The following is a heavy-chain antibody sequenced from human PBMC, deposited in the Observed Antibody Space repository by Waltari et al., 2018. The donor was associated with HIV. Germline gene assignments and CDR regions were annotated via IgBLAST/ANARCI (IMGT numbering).Heavy chain of an antibody. CDR2: ISWNSGSI. D-gene: IGHD3-10*01. V-gene: IGHV3-9*01. CDR1: GFTFDDYA. CDR3: AKAIGQSLPYYGMDV. Sequence: EVQLVESGGGLVQPGRSLRLSCAASGFTFDDYAMHWVRQAPGKGLEWVSGISWNSGSIGYADSVKGRFTISRDNAKNSLYLQMNSLRAEDTALYYCAKAIGQSLPYYGMDVWGQGTTVTVSS. J-gene: IGHJ6*02.